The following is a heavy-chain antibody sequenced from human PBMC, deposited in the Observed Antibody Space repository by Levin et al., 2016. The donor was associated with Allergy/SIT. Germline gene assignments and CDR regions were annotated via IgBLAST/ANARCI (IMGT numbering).Heavy chain of an antibody. CDR3: ARDFGTGTYYYDSSGYYYGGTKYYFDY. J-gene: IGHJ4*02. Sequence: ASVKVSCKASGYTFTSYGISWVRQAPGQGLEWMGWISAYNGNTNYAQKLQGRVTMTTDTSTSTAYMELRSLRSDDTAVYYCARDFGTGTYYYDSSGYYYGGTKYYFDYWGQGTLVTVSS. CDR2: ISAYNGNT. D-gene: IGHD3-22*01. V-gene: IGHV1-18*01. CDR1: GYTFTSYG.